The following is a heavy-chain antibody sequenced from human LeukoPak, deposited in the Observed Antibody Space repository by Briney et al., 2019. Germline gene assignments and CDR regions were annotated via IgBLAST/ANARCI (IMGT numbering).Heavy chain of an antibody. CDR3: ARASSWYPN. Sequence: PGGSLRLSCAASGFIFDECGMSWVRQAPGKGLEWVSGISWNGGASGYAASVKGRFTISRDNAKNSLYLQMNSLRAEDTALYYCARASSWYPNWGQGTLATVSS. CDR2: ISWNGGAS. CDR1: GFIFDECG. D-gene: IGHD6-13*01. V-gene: IGHV3-20*04. J-gene: IGHJ4*02.